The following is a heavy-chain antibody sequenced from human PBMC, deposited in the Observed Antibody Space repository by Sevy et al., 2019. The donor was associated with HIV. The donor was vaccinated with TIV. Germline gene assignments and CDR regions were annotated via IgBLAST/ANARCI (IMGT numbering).Heavy chain of an antibody. CDR1: GFTFSSYS. J-gene: IGHJ5*02. V-gene: IGHV3-21*01. CDR3: ARDRCTITSCHEGNWFDP. CDR2: ISGLSNYI. D-gene: IGHD2-2*01. Sequence: GGSLRLSCAASGFTFSSYSMNWVRQAPGKGLEWVSSISGLSNYIYYADSVKVRFTISRDNAKNSLYLQMNSLRPEDTAVYYCARDRCTITSCHEGNWFDPWGQGTLVTVSS.